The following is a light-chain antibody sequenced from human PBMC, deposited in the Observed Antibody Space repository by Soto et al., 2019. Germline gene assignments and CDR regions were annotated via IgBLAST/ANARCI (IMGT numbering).Light chain of an antibody. J-gene: IGKJ4*01. Sequence: EIVLTQSPVTLSLSPGERATLSCRASQSISNFLAWYQQKPGQAPRLLIYDASNRATGIPGRFSGSGSGTDFTFTISSLEPEDFAVYHCQQRSTGTFGGGTKV. CDR1: QSISNF. V-gene: IGKV3-11*01. CDR3: QQRSTGT. CDR2: DAS.